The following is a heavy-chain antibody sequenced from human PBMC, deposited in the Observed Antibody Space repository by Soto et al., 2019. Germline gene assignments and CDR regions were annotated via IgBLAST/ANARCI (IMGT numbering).Heavy chain of an antibody. CDR3: AKAVDIVPTPDMDD. Sequence: EVQLLESGGGLVQPGGSLRLSCAASGFTFSSDAMTWVRQAPGKGLEWVSGISGSGGRTYYADSVKGRFTISRDNSKNTLYLPMNSLRAEDTAVYYCAKAVDIVPTPDMDDWGQGTTVSVSS. V-gene: IGHV3-23*01. CDR2: ISGSGGRT. CDR1: GFTFSSDA. J-gene: IGHJ6*02. D-gene: IGHD5-12*01.